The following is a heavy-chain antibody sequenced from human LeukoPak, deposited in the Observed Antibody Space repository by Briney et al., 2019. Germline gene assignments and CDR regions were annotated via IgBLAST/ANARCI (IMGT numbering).Heavy chain of an antibody. CDR2: INHSGST. CDR1: GGSFSGYY. V-gene: IGHV4-34*01. CDR3: ARVGYSSSWHNWFDP. J-gene: IGHJ5*02. D-gene: IGHD6-13*01. Sequence: KPSETLSLTCAVYGGSFSGYYWSWIRQPPGKGLEWIGEINHSGSTNYNPSLKSRVTISVDTSKNQFSLKLSSVTAADTAVYYCARVGYSSSWHNWFDPWGQGTLVTVSS.